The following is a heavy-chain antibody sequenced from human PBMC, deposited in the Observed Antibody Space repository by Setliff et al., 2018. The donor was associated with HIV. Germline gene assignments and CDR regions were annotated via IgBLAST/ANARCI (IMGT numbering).Heavy chain of an antibody. Sequence: GGSLRLSCAASGLTFSSYSMNWVRQAPGKGLEWVSSISGSGGSPYYADSVKGRFTISRDNSKNTLYLQMNSLRAEDTAVYYCARDYYDSSGYSVDYWGQGTLVTVSS. D-gene: IGHD3-22*01. CDR1: GLTFSSYS. V-gene: IGHV3-23*01. J-gene: IGHJ4*02. CDR2: ISGSGGSP. CDR3: ARDYYDSSGYSVDY.